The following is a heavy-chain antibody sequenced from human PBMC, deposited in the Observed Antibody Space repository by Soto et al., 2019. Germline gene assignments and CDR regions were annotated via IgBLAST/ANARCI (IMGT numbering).Heavy chain of an antibody. D-gene: IGHD3-16*01. CDR2: VYYTVRT. CDR1: GGSVNSGSYF. CDR3: ARDYEDFDH. Sequence: SETLSLTCTVSGGSVNSGSYFCSWIRQAPGKGLEWIGYVYYTVRTNYNPSLRSRVTISADTSKNQFSLMLTSVTAADTAVYYCARDYEDFDHWGQGTLVTV. V-gene: IGHV4-61*01. J-gene: IGHJ4*02.